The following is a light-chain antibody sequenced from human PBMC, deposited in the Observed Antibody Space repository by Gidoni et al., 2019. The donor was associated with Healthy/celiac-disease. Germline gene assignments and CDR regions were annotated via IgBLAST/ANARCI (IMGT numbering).Light chain of an antibody. CDR2: YDS. CDR1: NIGSKS. CDR3: QVWDSSSDHPVV. Sequence: SYVLPQPPSVSVAPGKTARITCGGNNIGSKSVHWYQQKPGQAPVLVIYYDSDRPSGIPERFSGSNSGNTATLTISRVEAGYEADYYCQVWDSSSDHPVVFGGGTKLTVL. V-gene: IGLV3-21*04. J-gene: IGLJ2*01.